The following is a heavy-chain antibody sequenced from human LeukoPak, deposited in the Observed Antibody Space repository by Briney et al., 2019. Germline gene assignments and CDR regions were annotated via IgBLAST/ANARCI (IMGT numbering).Heavy chain of an antibody. D-gene: IGHD1-26*01. J-gene: IGHJ1*01. CDR2: IYYSGST. CDR1: GGSISSSSYY. Sequence: PSETLSLTCTVSGGSISSSSYYWSWIRQPPGKGLEWIGYIYYSGSTNYNPSLKSRVTISVDTSKNQFSLKLSSVTAADTAVYYCASNLVGATSWTAEYFQHWGQGTLVTVSS. V-gene: IGHV4-61*01. CDR3: ASNLVGATSWTAEYFQH.